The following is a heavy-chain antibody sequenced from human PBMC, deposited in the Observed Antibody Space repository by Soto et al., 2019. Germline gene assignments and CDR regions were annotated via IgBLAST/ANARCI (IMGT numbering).Heavy chain of an antibody. CDR2: ISWNSGSI. J-gene: IGHJ6*02. V-gene: IGHV3-9*01. CDR3: AKGIPDSSSWLQYYYYYGMDV. Sequence: EVQLVESGGGLVQPGRSLRLSCAASGFTFDDYAMHWVRQAPGKGLEWVSGISWNSGSIGYADSVKGRFTISRDNAKNSLYLQMNSLRAEDTALYYCAKGIPDSSSWLQYYYYYGMDVWGQGTTVTVFS. D-gene: IGHD6-13*01. CDR1: GFTFDDYA.